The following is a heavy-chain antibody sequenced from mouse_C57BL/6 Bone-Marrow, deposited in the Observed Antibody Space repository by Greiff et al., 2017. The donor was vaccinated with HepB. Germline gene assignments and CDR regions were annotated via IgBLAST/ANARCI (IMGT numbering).Heavy chain of an antibody. J-gene: IGHJ2*01. CDR2: ISDGGSYI. CDR1: GFTFSSYA. V-gene: IGHV5-4*01. Sequence: EVQGVESGGGLVKPGGSLKLSCAASGFTFSSYAMSWVRQTPEKRLEWVATISDGGSYIYYPDNVKGRFTISRDNAKNNLYLQMSHLKSEDTAMYYCARGPLYYGYYFDYWGQGTTLTVSS. D-gene: IGHD1-1*01. CDR3: ARGPLYYGYYFDY.